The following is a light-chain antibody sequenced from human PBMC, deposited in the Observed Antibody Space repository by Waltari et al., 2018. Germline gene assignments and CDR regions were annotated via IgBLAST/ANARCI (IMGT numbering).Light chain of an antibody. CDR3: QHYVRLPAT. J-gene: IGKJ1*01. CDR2: AAS. CDR1: QSVSRT. Sequence: EIVLTQSPGTLSLAPGERATLSCRASQSVSRTLAWYQHKPSQAPSLRIYAASTRATGIPDRFSGSGSGTDFSLTISRLEPEDFAVYYCQHYVRLPATFGQGTKVEIK. V-gene: IGKV3-20*01.